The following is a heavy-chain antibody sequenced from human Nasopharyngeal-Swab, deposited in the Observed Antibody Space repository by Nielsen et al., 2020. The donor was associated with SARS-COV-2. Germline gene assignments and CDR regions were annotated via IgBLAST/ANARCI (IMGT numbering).Heavy chain of an antibody. V-gene: IGHV4-39*07. Sequence: SETLSLTCTVSGGSISSSTYYWGWIRQPPGKGLEWIGTLYYSGSTYQNPSLKSRVTISVDTSKNQFSLDLSSVTAADTAVYYCARDKPERSWRDWYFDLWGRGTLVTVSS. CDR3: ARDKPERSWRDWYFDL. CDR2: LYYSGST. J-gene: IGHJ2*01. CDR1: GGSISSSTYY. D-gene: IGHD1-14*01.